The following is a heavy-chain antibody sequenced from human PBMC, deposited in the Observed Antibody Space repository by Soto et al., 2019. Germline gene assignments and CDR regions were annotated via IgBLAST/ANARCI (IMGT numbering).Heavy chain of an antibody. CDR3: ARVIRGAYYNSPLDT. CDR2: ISTYSGGA. V-gene: IGHV1-2*06. Sequence: ASVKVSCKASGHIFITYGISWVRQAPGQGLEWMGRISTYSGGADYAQSFQGRVTMTRDTSISTVYMELSRLRFDDTAVYYCARVIRGAYYNSPLDTWGQGTVVTVSS. D-gene: IGHD3-10*01. J-gene: IGHJ5*02. CDR1: GHIFITYG.